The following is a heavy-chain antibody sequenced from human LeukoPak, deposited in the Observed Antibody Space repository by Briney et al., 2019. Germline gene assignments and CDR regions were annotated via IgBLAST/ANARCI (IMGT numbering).Heavy chain of an antibody. CDR1: GGSISSSSYY. CDR3: ARHRNYDSSGYNYYYYYMDV. J-gene: IGHJ6*03. CDR2: INHSGST. V-gene: IGHV4-39*01. D-gene: IGHD3-22*01. Sequence: SETLSLTCTVSGGSISSSSYYWSWIRQPPGKGLEWIGEINHSGSTNYNPSLKSRVTISVDTSKNQFSLKLSSVTAADTAVYYCARHRNYDSSGYNYYYYYMDVWGKGTTVTISS.